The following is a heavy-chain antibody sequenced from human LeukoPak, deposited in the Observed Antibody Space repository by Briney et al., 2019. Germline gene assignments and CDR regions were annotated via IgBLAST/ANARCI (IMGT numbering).Heavy chain of an antibody. J-gene: IGHJ4*02. Sequence: ASVKVSCKTSGYTFTSYDINWVRQATGQGLEWMGWMNPNSGNTGYAQKFQGRVTMTRNTSISTAYMELSSLRSEDTAVYYCARGLEGATSWSYWGQGTLVTVSS. D-gene: IGHD1-26*01. CDR3: ARGLEGATSWSY. V-gene: IGHV1-8*01. CDR1: GYTFTSYD. CDR2: MNPNSGNT.